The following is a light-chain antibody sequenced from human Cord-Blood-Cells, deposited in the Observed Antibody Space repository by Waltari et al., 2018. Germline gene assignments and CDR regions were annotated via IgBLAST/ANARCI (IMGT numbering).Light chain of an antibody. Sequence: QSALTPPASVSGSPGPSITISCIGTSSDVGGFNYVSWYQQHPGKAPKLLIYDVSNRPAGVSNRFSGSKSGNTASLTISGLQAEDEADYYCSSYTSSSTLVVFGGGTKLTVL. V-gene: IGLV2-14*01. CDR1: SSDVGGFNY. CDR3: SSYTSSSTLVV. CDR2: DVS. J-gene: IGLJ2*01.